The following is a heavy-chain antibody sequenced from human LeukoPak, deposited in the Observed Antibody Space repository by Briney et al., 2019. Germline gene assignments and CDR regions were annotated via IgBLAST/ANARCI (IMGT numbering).Heavy chain of an antibody. D-gene: IGHD3-22*01. V-gene: IGHV1-69*05. CDR1: GGTFSSYA. Sequence: GASVKVSCKASGGTFSSYAISWVRQAPGQGLEWMGGIIPIFGTANYAQKFQGRVTITTDESTSTAYMELSSLRSEDTAEYYCARQAARGYYSPTHFDYWGQGTLVTVSS. CDR2: IIPIFGTA. CDR3: ARQAARGYYSPTHFDY. J-gene: IGHJ4*02.